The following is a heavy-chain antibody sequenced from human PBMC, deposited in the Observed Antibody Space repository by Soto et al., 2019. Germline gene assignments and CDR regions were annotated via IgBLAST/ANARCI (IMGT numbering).Heavy chain of an antibody. J-gene: IGHJ4*02. Sequence: PXATLSLTCTVSGASMSEYFWSWIRQSPGKGLEWIGYIYYLVSTDYNPSLKSRVTISVDTSKRQFSLRLTSVTAADTAVYYCARDGYDGSGSPYPAFWGPGTQVTVSS. CDR3: ARDGYDGSGSPYPAF. CDR2: IYYLVST. V-gene: IGHV4-59*01. CDR1: GASMSEYF. D-gene: IGHD3-10*01.